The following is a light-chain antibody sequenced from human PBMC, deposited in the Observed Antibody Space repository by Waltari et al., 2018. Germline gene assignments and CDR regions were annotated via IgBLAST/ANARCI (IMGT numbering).Light chain of an antibody. CDR2: DVT. CDR1: SGDIGGYHH. Sequence: QSALTQPASVSGSPGQAITIPCTGTSGDIGGYHHVSWYQQHPGKAPKLMIYDVTRWPSGVSNRFSGSKSGNTASLTISGLQAEDEADYYCTSYTSTNTVIFGGGTKVTV. V-gene: IGLV2-14*03. CDR3: TSYTSTNTVI. J-gene: IGLJ2*01.